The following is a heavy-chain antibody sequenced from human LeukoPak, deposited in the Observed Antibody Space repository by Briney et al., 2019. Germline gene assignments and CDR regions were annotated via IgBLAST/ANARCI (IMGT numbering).Heavy chain of an antibody. CDR2: IWYDGSNK. V-gene: IGHV3-33*01. CDR1: GFTFSSYG. Sequence: GRSLRLSCAASGFTFSSYGMHWVRQAPGKGLEWVAVIWYDGSNKYYADSVKGRFTISRDNAKNSLSLQMNSLRAEDTAVYYCARGFTPGYWGQGTLVTVSS. J-gene: IGHJ4*02. D-gene: IGHD6-13*01. CDR3: ARGFTPGY.